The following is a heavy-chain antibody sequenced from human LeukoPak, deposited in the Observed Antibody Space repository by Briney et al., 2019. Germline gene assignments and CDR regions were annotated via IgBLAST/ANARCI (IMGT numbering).Heavy chain of an antibody. V-gene: IGHV3-48*03. CDR3: AIMVRGFDY. D-gene: IGHD3-10*01. J-gene: IGHJ4*02. Sequence: PGGSLRLSCAASGFAFSSYEVNWVRQAPGKGLEWVSSISSSGSAIFNADSVKGRFTISRDNGKNSLHLEMKSLRAEDTAVYYCAIMVRGFDYWGQGTLVTVSS. CDR2: ISSSGSAI. CDR1: GFAFSSYE.